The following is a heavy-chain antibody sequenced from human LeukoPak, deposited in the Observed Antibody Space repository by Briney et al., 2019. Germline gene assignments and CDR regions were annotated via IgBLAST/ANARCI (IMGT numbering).Heavy chain of an antibody. D-gene: IGHD3-16*01. CDR3: ARSLGPNNWFDP. J-gene: IGHJ5*02. CDR2: IIPIFGTA. V-gene: IGHV1-69*13. Sequence: ASVKVSYKPSGYTFTSYALSWVRQAPGQGLEWMGGIIPIFGTANYAQKFQGRVTITADESTSTAYMELSSLRSADTAVYYCARSLGPNNWFDPWGQGTLVTVSS. CDR1: GYTFTSYA.